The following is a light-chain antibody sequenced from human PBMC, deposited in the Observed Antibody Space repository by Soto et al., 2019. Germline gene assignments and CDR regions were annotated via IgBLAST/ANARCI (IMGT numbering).Light chain of an antibody. CDR1: QSVNTNY. V-gene: IGKV3-20*01. CDR3: QLYGNSPLYT. J-gene: IGKJ2*01. CDR2: GAS. Sequence: EIVLTQSTGTLSLSPGERATLSCRASQSVNTNYFAWYQQQPGQAPRLLIYGASRRATGIPDRFSGSASGTDLTLTISRVEPEDLAVYFCQLYGNSPLYTFGQGTQLEIK.